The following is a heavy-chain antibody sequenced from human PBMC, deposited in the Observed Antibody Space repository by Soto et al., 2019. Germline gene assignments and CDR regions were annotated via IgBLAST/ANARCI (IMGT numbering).Heavy chain of an antibody. V-gene: IGHV4-34*01. D-gene: IGHD2-2*01. CDR2: INHSGST. J-gene: IGHJ4*02. CDR1: GGSFSGYY. CDR3: ATLSSSTSWGYYFDY. Sequence: SETLSLTCAVYGGSFSGYYWSWIRQPPGKGLEWIGEINHSGSTNYNPPLKSRVTISVDTSKNQFSLKLSSVTAADTAVYYCATLSSSTSWGYYFDYWGQGTLVTASS.